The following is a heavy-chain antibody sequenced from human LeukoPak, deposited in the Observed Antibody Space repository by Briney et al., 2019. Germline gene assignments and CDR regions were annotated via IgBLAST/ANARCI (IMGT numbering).Heavy chain of an antibody. V-gene: IGHV4-59*08. CDR1: GGSISSYY. CDR2: IYYSGST. Sequence: PSETLSLTCTVSGGSISSYYWSWIRQAPGKGLEWNGYIYYSGSTNYNPSLKSRVTISVDTSKNQFSLKLSSVTAADTAVYYCARLSKQQLGNAFDIWGQGTMVTVSS. CDR3: ARLSKQQLGNAFDI. D-gene: IGHD6-13*01. J-gene: IGHJ3*02.